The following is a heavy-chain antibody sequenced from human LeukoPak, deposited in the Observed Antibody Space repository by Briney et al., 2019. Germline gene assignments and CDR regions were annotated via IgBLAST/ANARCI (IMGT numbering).Heavy chain of an antibody. CDR2: IYYSGST. V-gene: IGHV4-59*01. CDR1: GGSISSYY. Sequence: SETLSLTCTVSGGSISSYYWSWLRQPPGKGLEWIGYIYYSGSTNYNPSLKSRVTISVDTSKNQFSLKLSSVAAADTAVYYCARETGDLDAFDIWGQGTMVTVSS. D-gene: IGHD7-27*01. J-gene: IGHJ3*02. CDR3: ARETGDLDAFDI.